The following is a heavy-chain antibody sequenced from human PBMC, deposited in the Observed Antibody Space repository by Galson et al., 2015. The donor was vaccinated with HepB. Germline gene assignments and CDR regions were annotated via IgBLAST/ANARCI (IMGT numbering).Heavy chain of an antibody. D-gene: IGHD7-27*01. J-gene: IGHJ3*01. CDR2: INLNGNSQ. CDR1: GFTFSNYG. V-gene: IGHV3-20*04. Sequence: SLRLSCAASGFTFSNYGMSWVRQVPGKGLEWVSGINLNGNSQDFADSVKGRFTISRDTAKDSLFLQMNSLRVEDTALYYCARGWGGISGVAEPLDVWGQGTMVTVSS. CDR3: ARGWGGISGVAEPLDV.